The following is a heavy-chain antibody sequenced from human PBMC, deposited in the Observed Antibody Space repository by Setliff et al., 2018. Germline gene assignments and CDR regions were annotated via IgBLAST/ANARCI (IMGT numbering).Heavy chain of an antibody. CDR1: TASMTYYY. J-gene: IGHJ6*03. CDR2: VYVGGNT. CDR3: ARMSGFLYMDV. D-gene: IGHD3-3*01. V-gene: IGHV4-4*07. Sequence: SETLSLTCSVSTASMTYYYWSWIRQPAGKTLEWIGQVYVGGNTYYNPPFESRVSISVDRSNNQFSLKLTSVTAADTAVYYCARMSGFLYMDVWGKGTTVTVSS.